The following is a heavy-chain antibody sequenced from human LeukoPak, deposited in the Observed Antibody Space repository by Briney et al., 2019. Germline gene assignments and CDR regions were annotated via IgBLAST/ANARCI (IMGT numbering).Heavy chain of an antibody. D-gene: IGHD1-26*01. V-gene: IGHV1-69*01. CDR1: GGTFSSYA. J-gene: IGHJ4*02. Sequence: EASVTVSCTASGGTFSSYAISWVRQAPGQGLEWMGGIIPIFGTANYAQKFQGRVTITADESTSTAYMELSSLRSEDTAVYYCATERSRGSYRDYWGQGTLVTVSS. CDR2: IIPIFGTA. CDR3: ATERSRGSYRDY.